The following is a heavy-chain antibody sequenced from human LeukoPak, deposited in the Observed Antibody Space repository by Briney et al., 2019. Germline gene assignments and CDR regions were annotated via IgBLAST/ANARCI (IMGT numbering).Heavy chain of an antibody. J-gene: IGHJ5*02. V-gene: IGHV4-61*08. CDR3: ARVFMPGGFDP. CDR1: GGSISSGDSY. CDR2: IYYSGST. Sequence: SETLSLTCTVSGGSISSGDSYWSWIRQPPGKGLEWIGYIYYSGSTNYNPSLKSRVTISVDTSKNQFSLKLSSVTAADTAVYYCARVFMPGGFDPWGQGTLVTVSS. D-gene: IGHD2-2*01.